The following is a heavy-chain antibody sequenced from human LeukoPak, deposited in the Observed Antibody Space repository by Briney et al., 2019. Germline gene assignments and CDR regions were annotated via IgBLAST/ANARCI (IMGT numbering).Heavy chain of an antibody. CDR2: IYYSGST. Sequence: SETLSLTCTVSGGSISSYYWSWIRQPPGKGLEWIGYIYYSGSTNYNPSLKSRVTISVDTSKNQFSLKLSSVTAADTAVYYCARTVQLWLRNNYFDYWGQGTLVTVSS. CDR3: ARTVQLWLRNNYFDY. D-gene: IGHD5-18*01. CDR1: GGSISSYY. V-gene: IGHV4-59*12. J-gene: IGHJ4*02.